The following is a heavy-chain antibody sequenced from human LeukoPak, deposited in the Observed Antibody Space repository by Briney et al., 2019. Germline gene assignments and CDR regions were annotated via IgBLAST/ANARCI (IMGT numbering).Heavy chain of an antibody. CDR2: MTEGGAT. V-gene: IGHV3-23*01. CDR1: GFTLSSSA. D-gene: IGHD3-22*01. CDR3: AKLLLD. J-gene: IGHJ4*02. Sequence: GGSLRLSCAASGFTLSSSAMSWVRQAPGKGLEWVSVMTEGGATYYAGSVRGRFIISRDNSKNMVYLQMNSLRVDDTAVYYCAKLLLDWGQGTLVTVSS.